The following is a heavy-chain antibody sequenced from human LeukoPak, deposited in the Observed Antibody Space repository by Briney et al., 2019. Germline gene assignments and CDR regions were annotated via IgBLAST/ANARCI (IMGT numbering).Heavy chain of an antibody. Sequence: GGSLTLTCAASGFTFSSYSMNWVRQAPGKGLEWVSSISSSSSYIYYADSVKGRFTISRDNAKNSLYLQMNSLRAEDTAVYYCARVAGYSSSSKYKWFDRWGQGTLVTVSS. CDR1: GFTFSSYS. CDR3: ARVAGYSSSSKYKWFDR. D-gene: IGHD6-13*01. J-gene: IGHJ5*02. CDR2: ISSSSSYI. V-gene: IGHV3-21*01.